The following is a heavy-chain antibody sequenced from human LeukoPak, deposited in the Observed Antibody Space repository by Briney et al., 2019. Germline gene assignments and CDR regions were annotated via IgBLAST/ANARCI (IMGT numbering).Heavy chain of an antibody. Sequence: GGFLRLSCAASGFTFSSYAMNWVRQAPGKGLEWVSAISGSGGSTYYADSMKGRFTISRDNSKNTLYLQMNSLRAEDTAVYYCARLKYGSGSYYNPLVNWGQGTLVTVSS. CDR2: ISGSGGST. CDR1: GFTFSSYA. V-gene: IGHV3-23*01. CDR3: ARLKYGSGSYYNPLVN. J-gene: IGHJ4*02. D-gene: IGHD3-10*01.